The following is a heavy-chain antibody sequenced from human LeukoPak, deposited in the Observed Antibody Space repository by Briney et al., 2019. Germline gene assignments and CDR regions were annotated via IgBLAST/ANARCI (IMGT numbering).Heavy chain of an antibody. J-gene: IGHJ3*02. Sequence: NPSETLSLTCAVSGGSISSSNWWSWIRQPPGKGLEWIGEIYHSGSTNYNPSLKSRVAISVDTSKNQFSLNLSSVIAADTAVYYCARGRPRPLYSISFGAFDIWGQGTMVTVLS. CDR1: GGSISSSNW. CDR2: IYHSGST. CDR3: ARGRPRPLYSISFGAFDI. D-gene: IGHD6-6*01. V-gene: IGHV4-4*02.